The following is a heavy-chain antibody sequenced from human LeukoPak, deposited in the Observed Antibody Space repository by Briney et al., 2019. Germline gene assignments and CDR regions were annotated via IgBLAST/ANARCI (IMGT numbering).Heavy chain of an antibody. CDR3: ARERTVTTYYYYMDV. D-gene: IGHD4-11*01. V-gene: IGHV4-31*03. Sequence: SETLSLTCTVSGGSISSGGYYWSWIRQHPGKGLEWIGYIYYSGSTYYNPSLKSRVTISVDTSKNQFSLKLSSVTAADTAVYYCARERTVTTYYYYMDVWGKGATVTVSS. J-gene: IGHJ6*03. CDR1: GGSISSGGYY. CDR2: IYYSGST.